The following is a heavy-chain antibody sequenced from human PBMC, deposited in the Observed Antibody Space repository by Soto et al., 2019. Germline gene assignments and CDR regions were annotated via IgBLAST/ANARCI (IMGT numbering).Heavy chain of an antibody. V-gene: IGHV1-69*12. CDR3: AAPYGSGSYYNGFDY. CDR1: GGTFSSYA. CDR2: IIPIFRTA. D-gene: IGHD3-10*01. Sequence: QVQLVQSGAEVKKPGSSVKVSCKASGGTFSSYAISWVRQAPGQGLEWMGGIIPIFRTANYAQKFQGRVTITADEATSPAYMELSSLRSEDTAVYYCAAPYGSGSYYNGFDYWGQGTLGTVSS. J-gene: IGHJ4*02.